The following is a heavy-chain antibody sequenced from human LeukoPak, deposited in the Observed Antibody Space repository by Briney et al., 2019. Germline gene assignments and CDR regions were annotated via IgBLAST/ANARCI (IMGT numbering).Heavy chain of an antibody. V-gene: IGHV3-23*01. Sequence: PGGSLRLSCAASGFKFSGYDMNWVRQAPGKGLEWVAIISGSGGSESYADSVKGRFTISRDNTKNTLYLQMNSLRAEDTAVYYCAKDRGYGSGSYYNQFDYWGQGTLVTVSS. J-gene: IGHJ4*02. CDR1: GFKFSGYD. D-gene: IGHD3-10*01. CDR3: AKDRGYGSGSYYNQFDY. CDR2: ISGSGGSE.